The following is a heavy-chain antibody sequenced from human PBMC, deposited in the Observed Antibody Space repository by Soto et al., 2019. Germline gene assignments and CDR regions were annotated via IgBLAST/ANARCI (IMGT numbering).Heavy chain of an antibody. V-gene: IGHV4-34*01. Sequence: RCIRQPPGKGLEWIGEINQSVGTNYNPSLKTRVTISVDTSKNQVSLKVSSVTAADTAVYYCARVAIRNRMDNWAQGTLVTVYS. CDR2: INQSVGT. CDR3: ARVAIRNRMDN. J-gene: IGHJ4*02. D-gene: IGHD2-8*01.